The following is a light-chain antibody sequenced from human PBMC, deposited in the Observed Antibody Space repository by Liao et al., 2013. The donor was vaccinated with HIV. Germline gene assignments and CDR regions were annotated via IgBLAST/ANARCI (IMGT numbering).Light chain of an antibody. CDR3: QAWDSSTGV. Sequence: SYELTQPSSVSVSPGQTARITCSGNVLAKTYARWFQQKPGQAPVLMIFKGTERPSGIPERFSGSNSGNTATLTISGTQPMDEADYYCQAWDSSTGVFGGGTQLTVL. CDR2: KGT. CDR1: VLAKTY. V-gene: IGLV3-27*01. J-gene: IGLJ3*02.